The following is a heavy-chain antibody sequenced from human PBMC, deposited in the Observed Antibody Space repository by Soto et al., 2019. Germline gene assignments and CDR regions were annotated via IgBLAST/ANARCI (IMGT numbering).Heavy chain of an antibody. CDR1: GDTFSNQA. CDR3: AASTFQSGVSGYFHLDH. Sequence: SVKVSCKTSGDTFSNQAISWVRQAPGQGLEWMGGIIPLFDSASYAQRSHDRVTITADKFTNTVYMELRSLTSEDTAVYYCAASTFQSGVSGYFHLDHWGQGTLVTVSS. V-gene: IGHV1-69*06. CDR2: IIPLFDSA. J-gene: IGHJ4*02. D-gene: IGHD3-3*01.